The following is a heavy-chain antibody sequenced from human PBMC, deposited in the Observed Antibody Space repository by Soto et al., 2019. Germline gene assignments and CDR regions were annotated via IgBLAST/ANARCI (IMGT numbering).Heavy chain of an antibody. CDR1: GYTFTVYY. D-gene: IGHD2-15*01. Sequence: ASVKVSCKASGYTFTVYYMHWVRQAPGQGLEWMGWINPNSGGTNYAQKFQGWVTMTRDTSISTAYMELSRLRSDDTAVYYCARSRYCSGGSCPYYFDYWGQGTLVTVSS. J-gene: IGHJ4*02. CDR3: ARSRYCSGGSCPYYFDY. CDR2: INPNSGGT. V-gene: IGHV1-2*04.